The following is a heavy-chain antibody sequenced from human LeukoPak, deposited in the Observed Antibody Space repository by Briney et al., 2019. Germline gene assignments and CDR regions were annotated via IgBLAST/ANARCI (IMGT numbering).Heavy chain of an antibody. Sequence: TSQTLSLTCTVSGGSIRSGSYYWSWIRPPAGKGLEWIGRIYTSGSTNYNPSLKSRVTISVDTSKNQFSLKLSSVTAADTAVYYCARDTDAHNYENYFDYWGQGTLVTVSS. J-gene: IGHJ4*02. CDR2: IYTSGST. CDR3: ARDTDAHNYENYFDY. D-gene: IGHD3-22*01. V-gene: IGHV4-61*02. CDR1: GGSIRSGSYY.